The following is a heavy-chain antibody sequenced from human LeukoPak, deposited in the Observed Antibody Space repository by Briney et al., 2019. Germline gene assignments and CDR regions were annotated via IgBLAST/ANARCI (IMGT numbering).Heavy chain of an antibody. CDR1: GFSFDDYG. CDR3: AKSKVAARPDYYYYYYMDV. D-gene: IGHD6-6*01. Sequence: PGGSLRLSCAASGFSFDDYGMSWVRQAPGKGLEWVSAISGSGGSTYYADSVKGRFTISRDNSKNTLYLQMNSLRAEDTAVYYCAKSKVAARPDYYYYYYMDVWGKGTTVTVSS. V-gene: IGHV3-23*01. J-gene: IGHJ6*03. CDR2: ISGSGGST.